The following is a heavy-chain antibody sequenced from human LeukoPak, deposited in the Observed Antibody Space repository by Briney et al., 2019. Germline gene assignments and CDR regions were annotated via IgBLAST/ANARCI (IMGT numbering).Heavy chain of an antibody. D-gene: IGHD6-19*01. CDR2: ISSGSSYT. J-gene: IGHJ4*02. V-gene: IGHV3-11*03. Sequence: GGSVRLSCAASGFTFSDFYMTWLRQAPGKGLEWISYISSGSSYTNYADSVKGRFTISRDNAKNSLYLQMNSLRAEDTAVYYCARWRSRSGWAFDYWGQAAMATDSS. CDR3: ARWRSRSGWAFDY. CDR1: GFTFSDFY.